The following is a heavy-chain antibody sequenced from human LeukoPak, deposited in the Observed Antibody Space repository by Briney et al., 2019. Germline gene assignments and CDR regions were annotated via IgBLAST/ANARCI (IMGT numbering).Heavy chain of an antibody. D-gene: IGHD2-2*02. CDR2: IIPILGIA. CDR3: ARAPTIPYCSSTSCYSRNALDI. CDR1: GGTFSSYT. Sequence: GSSVKVSCKASGGTFSSYTISWVRQAPGQGLEWMGRIIPILGIANYAQKFQGRVTITADKSTSTAYMELSSLRSEDTAVYYCARAPTIPYCSSTSCYSRNALDIWGQGTMVTVSS. J-gene: IGHJ3*02. V-gene: IGHV1-69*02.